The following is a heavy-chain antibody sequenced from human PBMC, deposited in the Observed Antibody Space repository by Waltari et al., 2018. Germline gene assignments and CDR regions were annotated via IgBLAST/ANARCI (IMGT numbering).Heavy chain of an antibody. V-gene: IGHV3-30-3*01. Sequence: QVQLVESGGGVVQPGRSLRLSCTASGFTFKSFAFHWVRQAPGKGSEWVAVISYTEDNRHYANAVKGRFTISRDNSKNTVFLQMINLRPEDTGVYYCARDAYGDYSNWFDPWGQGTPVTVSS. CDR2: ISYTEDNR. CDR3: ARDAYGDYSNWFDP. D-gene: IGHD4-17*01. J-gene: IGHJ5*02. CDR1: GFTFKSFA.